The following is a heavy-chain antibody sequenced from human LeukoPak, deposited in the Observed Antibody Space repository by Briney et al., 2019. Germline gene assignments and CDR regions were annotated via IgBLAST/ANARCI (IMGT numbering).Heavy chain of an antibody. V-gene: IGHV3-74*01. CDR1: GFTFSRSW. J-gene: IGHJ4*02. Sequence: GGSLRLCCAASGFTFSRSWMHWVRQAPGKGLVWVSRVNSDGSTTRYADSVKGRFTVSRDNAENSLYLQMNSLRPEDTAVYYCARYSGSYHSFHYWGQGTLVTVSS. D-gene: IGHD1-26*01. CDR3: ARYSGSYHSFHY. CDR2: VNSDGSTT.